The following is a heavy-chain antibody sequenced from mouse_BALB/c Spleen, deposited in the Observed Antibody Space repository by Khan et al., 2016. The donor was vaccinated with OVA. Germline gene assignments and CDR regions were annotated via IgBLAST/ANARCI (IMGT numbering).Heavy chain of an antibody. Sequence: VQLQQSGAELVKAGDSVKMSCKASGYTFTSYWMHWVKQRLGQGLEWFAETNPTNGRTYYNEKFKSKATLPVDKSSSTAYMLLSGPTFEDSAVYDCARIKKIVATYFDYWGQGTTLTVSS. J-gene: IGHJ2*01. CDR2: TNPTNGRT. CDR3: ARIKKIVATYFDY. V-gene: IGHV1S81*02. D-gene: IGHD1-1*01. CDR1: GYTFTSYW.